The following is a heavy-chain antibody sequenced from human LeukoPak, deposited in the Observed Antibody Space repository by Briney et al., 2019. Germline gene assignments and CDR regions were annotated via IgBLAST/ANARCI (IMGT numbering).Heavy chain of an antibody. V-gene: IGHV1-2*02. Sequence: ASVKVSCKASGYIFNYYYKHWVRQAPGQGLEWMGWINPNSGDTNFAQKFQGRVTMTRDTSISAAHMELISLKPDDTAVYFCARSGAPPHYYYYYMDVWGKGTTVTVSS. CDR1: GYIFNYYY. CDR2: INPNSGDT. CDR3: ARSGAPPHYYYYYMDV. J-gene: IGHJ6*03. D-gene: IGHD7-27*01.